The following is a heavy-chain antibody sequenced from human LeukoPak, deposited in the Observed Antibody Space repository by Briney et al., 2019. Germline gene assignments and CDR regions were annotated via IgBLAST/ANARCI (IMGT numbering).Heavy chain of an antibody. CDR3: AKTSRGNSGYDSPFDY. CDR2: VRVSGSDT. V-gene: IGHV3-23*01. D-gene: IGHD5-12*01. CDR1: GFTFSTYA. J-gene: IGHJ4*02. Sequence: AGGSLRLSCAASGFTFSTYAMSWVRQAPGKGLDWVSAVRVSGSDTYYANSVKGRFTISRDNSKNTLYLQMNSLRAEDTAIYYCAKTSRGNSGYDSPFDYWGQGTLVTVSS.